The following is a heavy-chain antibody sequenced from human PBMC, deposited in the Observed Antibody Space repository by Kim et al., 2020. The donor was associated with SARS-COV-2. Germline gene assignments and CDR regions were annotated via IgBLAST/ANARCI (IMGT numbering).Heavy chain of an antibody. CDR2: IYYSGST. Sequence: SETLSLTCTVSGGSISSYYWSWIRQPPGKGLEWIGYIYYSGSTNYNPSLKSRVTISVDTSKNQFSLKLSSVTAADTAVYYCARDGMVRGVIIGGYYYYGMDVWGQGTTVTVSS. CDR3: ARDGMVRGVIIGGYYYYGMDV. D-gene: IGHD3-10*01. V-gene: IGHV4-59*01. CDR1: GGSISSYY. J-gene: IGHJ6*02.